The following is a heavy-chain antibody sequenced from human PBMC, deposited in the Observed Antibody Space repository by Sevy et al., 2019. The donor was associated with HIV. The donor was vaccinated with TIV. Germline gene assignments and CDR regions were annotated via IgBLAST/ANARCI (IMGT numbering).Heavy chain of an antibody. CDR3: AREGCSRPHDY. V-gene: IGHV3-23*01. D-gene: IGHD2-8*01. CDR1: GFAVHEYS. CDR2: LSFGCGKL. Sequence: GGSLRLSCAASGFAVHEYSMSWIRQAPGKGLEWVATLSFGCGKLNYADSVKGRFTISRDNSKNSFYLQMDNLRVEDTALYYCAREGCSRPHDYWGQGTRVTVSS. J-gene: IGHJ4*02.